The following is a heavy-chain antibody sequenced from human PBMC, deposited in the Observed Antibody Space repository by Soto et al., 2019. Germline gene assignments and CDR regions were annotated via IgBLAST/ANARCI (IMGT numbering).Heavy chain of an antibody. V-gene: IGHV1-69*13. CDR1: GGTFSSYA. CDR2: ITPIFGTA. Sequence: SVKVSCKASGGTFSSYAISWVRQAPGQGLEWMGGITPIFGTANYAQKFQGRVTITADESTSTAYMELSSLRSEDTAVYYCARAHYGSGSYYNPIYYFDYWGQGTLVTVSS. CDR3: ARAHYGSGSYYNPIYYFDY. J-gene: IGHJ4*02. D-gene: IGHD3-10*01.